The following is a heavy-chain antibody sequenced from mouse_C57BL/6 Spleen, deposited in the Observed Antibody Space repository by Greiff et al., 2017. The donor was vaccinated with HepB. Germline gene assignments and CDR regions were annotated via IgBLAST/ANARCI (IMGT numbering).Heavy chain of an antibody. Sequence: QVQLQQPGAELVRPGSSVKLSCKASGYTFTSYWMDWVKQRPGQGLEWIGNIYPSDSETHYNQKFKDKATLTVDKSSSTAYMQLSSLTSEDSAVYYCARNHYAMDYWGQGTSVTVSS. CDR3: ARNHYAMDY. V-gene: IGHV1-61*01. CDR2: IYPSDSET. CDR1: GYTFTSYW. J-gene: IGHJ4*01.